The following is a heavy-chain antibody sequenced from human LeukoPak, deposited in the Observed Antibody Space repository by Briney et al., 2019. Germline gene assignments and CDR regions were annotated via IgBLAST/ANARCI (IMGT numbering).Heavy chain of an antibody. V-gene: IGHV3-48*01. CDR3: ARGPWTGSSSWFDY. CDR2: ISSSSSTI. J-gene: IGHJ4*02. D-gene: IGHD6-6*01. Sequence: GGSLRLSCAASGFTFSSYSMNWVRQAPGKGLEWVSYISSSSSTIYYADSVKGRFTISRDNAKNSLYLQMNSLRAEDTAVYYCARGPWTGSSSWFDYWGQGTLVTVSP. CDR1: GFTFSSYS.